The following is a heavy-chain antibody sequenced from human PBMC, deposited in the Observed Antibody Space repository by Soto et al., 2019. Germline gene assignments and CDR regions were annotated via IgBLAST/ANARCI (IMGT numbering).Heavy chain of an antibody. V-gene: IGHV3-23*01. CDR3: AGRYCTKRVCYTNYYYYIAV. Sequence: EVQLLESGGGLVQPGGSLRLSCAASGFTFSTYAMSWVRQAPGKGLEWVSTITTSGGNTYYADSVKGRFTISRDNSKNTLYLQMTSLRAEDTAVYYCAGRYCTKRVCYTNYYYYIAVWGKGTTLTVSS. J-gene: IGHJ6*03. CDR1: GFTFSTYA. D-gene: IGHD2-8*01. CDR2: ITTSGGNT.